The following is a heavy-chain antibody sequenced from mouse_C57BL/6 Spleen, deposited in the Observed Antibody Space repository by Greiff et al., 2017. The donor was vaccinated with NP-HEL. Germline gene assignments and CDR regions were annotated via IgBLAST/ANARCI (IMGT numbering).Heavy chain of an antibody. Sequence: VQLQQPGAELVKPGASVKLSCKASGYTFTSYWMHWVKQRPGQGLEWIGMIHPNSGSTNYNEKFKSKATLTVDKSSSTAYMQLSSLTSEDSAVYYCAREDTTTRFAYWGQGTLVTVSA. J-gene: IGHJ3*01. D-gene: IGHD1-1*01. CDR3: AREDTTTRFAY. CDR1: GYTFTSYW. CDR2: IHPNSGST. V-gene: IGHV1-64*01.